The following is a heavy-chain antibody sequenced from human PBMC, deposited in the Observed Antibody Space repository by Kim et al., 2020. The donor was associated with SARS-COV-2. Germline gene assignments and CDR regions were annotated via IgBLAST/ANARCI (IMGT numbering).Heavy chain of an antibody. Sequence: GGSLRLSCAASGFTFSTYVMHWVRQAPGKGLEWVAVISNDGTKKYYVDSVKGRFTISRDNSKNTLSLQMNSLRAEDTAVYYCARGRTSSTLYPVGYWGQGTLVTVSS. CDR1: GFTFSTYV. CDR3: ARGRTSSTLYPVGY. V-gene: IGHV3-30*04. J-gene: IGHJ4*02. D-gene: IGHD1-1*01. CDR2: ISNDGTKK.